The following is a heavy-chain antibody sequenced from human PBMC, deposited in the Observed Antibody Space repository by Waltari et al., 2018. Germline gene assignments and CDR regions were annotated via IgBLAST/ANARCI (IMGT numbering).Heavy chain of an antibody. J-gene: IGHJ4*02. V-gene: IGHV3-74*01. Sequence: EVKLVESGGGVVQPGGSLRLSCAASGFTFSSYWMHWVRQAPGKGLVWVSRINTDGSSTSYADSVKGRSTISRDNAKNRLYLQMNRLRAEDTAVYYCAREAYDSSGSIDYWGQGTLVTVSS. CDR3: AREAYDSSGSIDY. D-gene: IGHD3-22*01. CDR1: GFTFSSYW. CDR2: INTDGSST.